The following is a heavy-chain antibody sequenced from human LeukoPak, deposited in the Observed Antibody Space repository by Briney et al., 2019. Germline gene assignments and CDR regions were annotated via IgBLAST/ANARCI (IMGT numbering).Heavy chain of an antibody. D-gene: IGHD2-2*03. CDR3: AREWIPPTSSFYGMDV. J-gene: IGHJ6*02. V-gene: IGHV1-18*01. CDR1: RYPFTNYG. Sequence: ASVKVSCKASRYPFTNYGISWVRQAPGQGLEWMGWISADNGNTNHAQKSQGRVIMTTDTSTSTAYMELRSLRSDDTAVYYCAREWIPPTSSFYGMDVWGQGTTVTVSS. CDR2: ISADNGNT.